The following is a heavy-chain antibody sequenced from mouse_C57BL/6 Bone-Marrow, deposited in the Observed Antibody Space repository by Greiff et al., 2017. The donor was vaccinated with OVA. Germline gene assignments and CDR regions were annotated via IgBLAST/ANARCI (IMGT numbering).Heavy chain of an antibody. CDR1: GYTFTSYW. J-gene: IGHJ4*01. V-gene: IGHV1-69*01. D-gene: IGHD2-5*01. Sequence: QVQLQQPGAELVMPGASVKLSCKASGYTFTSYWMHWVKQRPGQGLEWIGEIDPSDSYNNYNQKFKGKSTLTVDKSSSPAYMQLSSLTSEDSAVYYCARLYYSKGYYAMDYWGQGTSVTVSS. CDR2: IDPSDSYN. CDR3: ARLYYSKGYYAMDY.